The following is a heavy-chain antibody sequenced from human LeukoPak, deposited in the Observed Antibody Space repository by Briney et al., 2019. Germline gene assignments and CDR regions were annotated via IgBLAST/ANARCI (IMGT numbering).Heavy chain of an antibody. CDR3: VRHTVTGYYFDF. CDR1: GFIVSRNY. D-gene: IGHD3-9*01. V-gene: IGHV3-66*04. Sequence: PGGSLRLSCAASGFIVSRNYMSWVRQAPGKGLEWVSVFYSGGDTYYADSVKGRFTISRDNSKNKLYLQMNSLRAEDTAVYYCVRHTVTGYYFDFWGQGTLVTVSS. CDR2: FYSGGDT. J-gene: IGHJ4*02.